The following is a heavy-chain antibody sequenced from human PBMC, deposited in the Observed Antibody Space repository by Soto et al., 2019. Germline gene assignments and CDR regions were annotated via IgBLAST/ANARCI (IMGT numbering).Heavy chain of an antibody. J-gene: IGHJ4*02. CDR2: IIPIFGTA. V-gene: IGHV1-69*13. D-gene: IGHD3-3*01. Sequence: SVKVSCKASGGTFSSYAISWVRQAPGQGLEWMGGIIPIFGTANYAQKFQGRVTITADESTSTAYMELSSLRSEDTAVYYCARVPRRYDFWSGQFDYWGQGTLVTVSS. CDR1: GGTFSSYA. CDR3: ARVPRRYDFWSGQFDY.